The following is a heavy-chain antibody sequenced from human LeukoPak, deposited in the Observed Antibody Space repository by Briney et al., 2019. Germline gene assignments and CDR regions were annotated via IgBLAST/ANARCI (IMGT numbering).Heavy chain of an antibody. V-gene: IGHV5-51*01. Sequence: GESLKISCKGSGYSFTSYWIGWVRQMPGKGLEWMGIIYPGDSDTRYSPSFQGQVTISADKSISTAYLQWSSLKASDTAMYYCARRKYSSGWGDAFDIWGQGTMVTVSS. CDR2: IYPGDSDT. D-gene: IGHD6-19*01. CDR1: GYSFTSYW. J-gene: IGHJ3*02. CDR3: ARRKYSSGWGDAFDI.